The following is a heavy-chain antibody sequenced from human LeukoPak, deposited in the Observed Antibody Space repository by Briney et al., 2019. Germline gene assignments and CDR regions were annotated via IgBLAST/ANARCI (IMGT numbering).Heavy chain of an antibody. V-gene: IGHV3-30*18. Sequence: GGSLRFSCAASGFTFSSYVLHWVRQAPGKGLDWVAGISYVGSNKYYAESVKGGFTTTSDNSKNTLYLQMNSLRAEDTAAYYCAKDRAVFAGFDPWGQGTLVTVSS. CDR1: GFTFSSYV. CDR3: AKDRAVFAGFDP. J-gene: IGHJ5*02. CDR2: ISYVGSNK. D-gene: IGHD3-10*02.